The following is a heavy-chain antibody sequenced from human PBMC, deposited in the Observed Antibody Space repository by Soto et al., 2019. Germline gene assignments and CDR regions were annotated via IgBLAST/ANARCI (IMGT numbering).Heavy chain of an antibody. CDR3: SRDYGDYAPYGMDV. CDR1: GGSISSGDYY. D-gene: IGHD4-17*01. V-gene: IGHV4-30-4*01. CDR2: IYYSGST. Sequence: QVQLQESGPGLVKPSQTLSLTCTVSGGSISSGDYYWSWIRQPPGKGLEWIGYIYYSGSTYYNPSLKSRVTLSVDTSKNQFSLQLSSVTAADTAVDYCSRDYGDYAPYGMDVWGQGTTVTVSS. J-gene: IGHJ6*02.